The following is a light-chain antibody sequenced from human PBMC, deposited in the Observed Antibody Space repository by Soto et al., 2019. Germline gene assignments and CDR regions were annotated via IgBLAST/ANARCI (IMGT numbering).Light chain of an antibody. CDR2: DAS. CDR3: KQRSNWPPT. J-gene: IGKJ5*01. CDR1: QSVGSY. V-gene: IGKV3-11*01. Sequence: IVLKQSPGTLSLSPGERATLSCRASQSVGSYLAWYQQQPGQAPRLLINDASHRAAGIPARFSGSGSGTDFTLSISSLETEDFAVYYCKQRSNWPPTFGQGTRLEIK.